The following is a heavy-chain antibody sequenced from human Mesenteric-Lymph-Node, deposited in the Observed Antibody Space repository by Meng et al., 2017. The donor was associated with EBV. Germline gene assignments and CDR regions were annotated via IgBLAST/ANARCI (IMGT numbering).Heavy chain of an antibody. CDR3: ARGRPVAGTRFDY. V-gene: IGHV1-8*01. D-gene: IGHD6-19*01. CDR1: GYTFTSYE. CDR2: MNPISGNT. Sequence: QVQLVQCGAEGRRPGTSVKVPCQASGYTFTSYEINGVRQDTGQGLEWMEWMNPISGNTGYAQKFQGRVTMTRNTSISTAYMELSSLRSEDTAVYYCARGRPVAGTRFDYWGQGTLVTVSS. J-gene: IGHJ4*02.